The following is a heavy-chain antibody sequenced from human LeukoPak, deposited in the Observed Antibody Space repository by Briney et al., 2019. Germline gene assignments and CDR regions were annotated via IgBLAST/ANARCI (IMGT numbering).Heavy chain of an antibody. CDR3: ARRGPSSSRLTSFDY. CDR2: IIPILGIA. J-gene: IGHJ4*02. Sequence: SVKVSCKASGGTFSSYAISWVRQAPGQGLEWMGRIIPILGIANYAQKFQGRVTITADKSTSTAYMELSSLRSEDTAVYYCARRGPSSSRLTSFDYWGQGTLVTVSS. CDR1: GGTFSSYA. V-gene: IGHV1-69*04. D-gene: IGHD6-6*01.